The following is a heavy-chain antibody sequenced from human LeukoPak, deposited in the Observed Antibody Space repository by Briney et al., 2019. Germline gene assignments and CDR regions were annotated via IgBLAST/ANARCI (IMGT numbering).Heavy chain of an antibody. V-gene: IGHV3-23*01. D-gene: IGHD3-16*02. CDR1: GFTFSSYA. CDR3: AKAGLITFGGVIVSEDYYYYMDV. Sequence: GGSLRLSCAASGFTFSSYAMSWVRQAPGKGLEWVSAISGSGGSTYYADSVKGRFTISRDNSKNTLYLQMNSLRAEDTAVYYCAKAGLITFGGVIVSEDYYYYMDVWGKGTTVTVSS. CDR2: ISGSGGST. J-gene: IGHJ6*03.